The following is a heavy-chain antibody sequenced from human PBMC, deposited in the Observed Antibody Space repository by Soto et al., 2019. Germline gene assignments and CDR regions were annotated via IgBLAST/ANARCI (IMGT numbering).Heavy chain of an antibody. V-gene: IGHV3-23*01. CDR2: ISGGGDGT. J-gene: IGHJ3*02. CDR1: GFTFGNYA. D-gene: IGHD2-8*01. Sequence: EVQLLESGGGLVQPGGSLRLSCAASGFTFGNYAMIWVRQAPGKGLEWVSTISGGGDGTYYADSVRGRFTISRENSRNTVYLQMNSLRAEDTAVYYCAKKGLGSLATYCSTGDCQYAFDIWGQGTMVTVSS. CDR3: AKKGLGSLATYCSTGDCQYAFDI.